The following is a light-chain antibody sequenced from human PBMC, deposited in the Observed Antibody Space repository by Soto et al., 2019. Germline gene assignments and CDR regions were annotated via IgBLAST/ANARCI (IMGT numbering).Light chain of an antibody. Sequence: DIVMTQSPLSLPVTPGEPASISCRSSQSLLHSNGYTYLDWYLQKPGQSPQLLIYLGSNRASGVPDRFSGSGSGTDFTLKISRVEAEAVGVYYCMQALQTPPFTFGPGTKVDIK. J-gene: IGKJ3*01. CDR2: LGS. CDR1: QSLLHSNGYTY. V-gene: IGKV2-28*01. CDR3: MQALQTPPFT.